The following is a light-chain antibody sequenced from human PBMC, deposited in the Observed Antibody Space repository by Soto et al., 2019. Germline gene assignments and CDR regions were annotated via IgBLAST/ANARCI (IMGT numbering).Light chain of an antibody. J-gene: IGLJ1*01. CDR3: SSYTSSSNYV. CDR1: SSDVGGYNY. V-gene: IGLV2-14*01. Sequence: QSALTQPASVSGSPGQSITISCTGTSSDVGGYNYVSWYQQHPGKAPKLMIYEVSNRPSGVSKRFSGSKSGNTASLTISGLQAEDEADYYCSSYTSSSNYVFGTGTKLTVL. CDR2: EVS.